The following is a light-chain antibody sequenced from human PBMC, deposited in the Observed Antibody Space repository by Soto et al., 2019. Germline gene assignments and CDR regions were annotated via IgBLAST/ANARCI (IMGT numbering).Light chain of an antibody. J-gene: IGKJ1*01. V-gene: IGKV3-11*01. CDR1: QSVSSY. CDR2: DAS. CDR3: QQRSNWPRT. Sequence: EIVLTQSPATLSLPPGERATLSCRASQSVSSYVAWYQQRPGQAPRLLLYDASNRATGIPARFSGSGSGTDFTLTISSLDPEDFAVYYCQQRSNWPRTFGQGTKVEFK.